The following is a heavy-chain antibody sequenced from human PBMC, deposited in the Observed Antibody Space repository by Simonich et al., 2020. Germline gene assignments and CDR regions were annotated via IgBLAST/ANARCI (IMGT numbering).Heavy chain of an antibody. V-gene: IGHV3-7*01. CDR1: GFTFSSYW. J-gene: IGHJ6*03. CDR3: ARDGLGTAYYYYMDV. CDR2: IKQEGRGK. Sequence: EVQLVESGGGLVQPGGSLRLSCAASGFTFSSYWMSWVRQAPGKGLEWVANIKQEGRGKDFVDSVKGRFTISRDNAKNSLYLQMNSLRAEDTAVYYCARDGLGTAYYYYMDVWGKGTTVTVSS. D-gene: IGHD7-27*01.